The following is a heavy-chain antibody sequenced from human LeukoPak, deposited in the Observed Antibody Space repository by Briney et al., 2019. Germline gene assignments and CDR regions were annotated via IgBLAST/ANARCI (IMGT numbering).Heavy chain of an antibody. CDR3: ARGSRIAAAGSQGRSVFDP. Sequence: GSSVKVSCKASGGTFSSYTISWVRQAPGQGLEWMGGIIPIFGTANYAQKFQGRVTITADESTSTAYMELSSLRSEDTAVYYCARGSRIAAAGSQGRSVFDPWGQGTLVTVSS. CDR1: GGTFSSYT. V-gene: IGHV1-69*01. J-gene: IGHJ5*02. CDR2: IIPIFGTA. D-gene: IGHD6-13*01.